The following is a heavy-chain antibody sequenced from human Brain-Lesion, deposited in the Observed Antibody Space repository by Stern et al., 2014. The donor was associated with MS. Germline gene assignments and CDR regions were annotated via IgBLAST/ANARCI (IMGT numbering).Heavy chain of an antibody. J-gene: IGHJ6*02. CDR3: ARGRVVPGFQYYATDV. CDR2: IFNSGTT. CDR1: GGSISSGGYY. Sequence: VQLVQSGPGLVKPSQTLSLSCTVSGGSISSGGYYWSWIRPPAGQGLEWIGRIFNSGTTISNPPLKSRVTISIDTSKNQFSLRLNSMTAADTAVYYCARGRVVPGFQYYATDVWGQGTTVIVSS. D-gene: IGHD2-2*01. V-gene: IGHV4-61*02.